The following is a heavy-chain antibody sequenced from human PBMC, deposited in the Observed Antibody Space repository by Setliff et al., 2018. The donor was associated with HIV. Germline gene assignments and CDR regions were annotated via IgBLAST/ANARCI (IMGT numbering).Heavy chain of an antibody. CDR3: ARPGSSSSYYAMDV. V-gene: IGHV4-59*11. D-gene: IGHD3-10*01. Sequence: SETLSLTCSFSGGSISSHYWSWIRQTPGKGLEWIGTIYNAGRVSYNPSLRSRVTFSVDTSQNQFSPILRSVTAADTAVYYCARPGSSSSYYAMDVWGQGTTVTVSS. J-gene: IGHJ6*02. CDR2: IYNAGRV. CDR1: GGSISSHY.